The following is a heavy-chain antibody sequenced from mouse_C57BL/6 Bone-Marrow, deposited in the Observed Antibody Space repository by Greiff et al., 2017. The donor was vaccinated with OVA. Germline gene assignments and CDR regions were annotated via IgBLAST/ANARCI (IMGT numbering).Heavy chain of an antibody. Sequence: EVQRVESGPELVKPGASVKISCKASGYSFTGYYMNWVKQSPEKSLEWIGEINPSTGGTTYNQKFKAKATLTVDKSSSTAYMQLKSLTSEDSAVYYCASGGYYAMDYWGQGTSVTVSS. CDR1: GYSFTGYY. CDR2: INPSTGGT. V-gene: IGHV1-42*01. CDR3: ASGGYYAMDY. J-gene: IGHJ4*01.